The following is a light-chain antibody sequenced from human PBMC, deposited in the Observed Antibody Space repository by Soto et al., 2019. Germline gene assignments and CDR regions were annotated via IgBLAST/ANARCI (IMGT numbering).Light chain of an antibody. CDR2: GAS. J-gene: IGKJ5*01. CDR1: QTVSRH. Sequence: EIVMTQSPGTLSVSPGERATLSCRASQTVSRHLAWYQQKPGQAPRLLIFGASTRATGIPDRFSGSGSGTDFTLTISFLQSEDFAVYYCQQYNSWPLITFGPGTRLEIK. CDR3: QQYNSWPLIT. V-gene: IGKV3-15*01.